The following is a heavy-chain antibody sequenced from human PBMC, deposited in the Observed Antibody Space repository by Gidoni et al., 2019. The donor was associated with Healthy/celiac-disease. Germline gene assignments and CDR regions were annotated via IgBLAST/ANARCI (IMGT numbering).Heavy chain of an antibody. CDR2: IIPIFGTA. CDR3: AREVDYYGSGSYVNWFDP. V-gene: IGHV1-69*01. CDR1: GGTFSRYA. Sequence: QVQLVQSGAEVKKPGSSVKVSCKASGGTFSRYAISWVRQAPGQGLEWMGGIIPIFGTANYAQKFQGRVTITADESTSTAYMELSSLRSEDTAVYYCAREVDYYGSGSYVNWFDPWGQGTLVTVSS. D-gene: IGHD3-10*01. J-gene: IGHJ5*02.